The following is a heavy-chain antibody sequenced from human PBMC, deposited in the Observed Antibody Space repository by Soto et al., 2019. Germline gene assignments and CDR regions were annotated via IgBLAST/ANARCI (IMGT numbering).Heavy chain of an antibody. J-gene: IGHJ5*02. D-gene: IGHD2-2*01. CDR2: ISAYNGNT. Sequence: GASVKVSCKASGYTFTSYGISWVRQAPGQGLEWMGWISAYNGNTNYAQKLQGRVTMTTDTSTSTAYMELRSLRSDDTAVYYCARDPRDLGVVPAAKNWFDPWGQGTLVTVSS. V-gene: IGHV1-18*01. CDR1: GYTFTSYG. CDR3: ARDPRDLGVVPAAKNWFDP.